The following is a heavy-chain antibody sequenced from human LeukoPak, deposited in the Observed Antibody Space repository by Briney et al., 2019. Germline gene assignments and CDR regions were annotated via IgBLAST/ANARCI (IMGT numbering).Heavy chain of an antibody. V-gene: IGHV3-23*01. CDR1: GFTFSSYA. D-gene: IGHD5-24*01. CDR3: ARDRRWLQLDAFDI. CDR2: ITGSGGST. J-gene: IGHJ3*02. Sequence: GGSLRLSCAASGFTFSSYAMSRVRQAPGKGLEWVSAITGSGGSTYYADSVKGRFTISRDNSKNTLYLQMNSLRAEDTAVYYCARDRRWLQLDAFDIWGQGTMVTVSS.